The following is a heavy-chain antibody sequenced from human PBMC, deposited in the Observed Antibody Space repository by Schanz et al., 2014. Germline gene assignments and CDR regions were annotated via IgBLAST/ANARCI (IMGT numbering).Heavy chain of an antibody. CDR3: ARDRRRYCSTASCLHDNWFDP. CDR2: ISPYNGNT. D-gene: IGHD2-2*01. V-gene: IGHV1-18*01. J-gene: IGHJ5*02. Sequence: QVQLVQSGAEVKKPGASVKVSCKTSGYTFSSYGITWVRQAPGQGLEWMGWISPYNGNTNYAPKVQGRVTVTTDTSPSTVYMELRSLRSDDTAVYYCARDRRRYCSTASCLHDNWFDPWGQGTLVTVSS. CDR1: GYTFSSYG.